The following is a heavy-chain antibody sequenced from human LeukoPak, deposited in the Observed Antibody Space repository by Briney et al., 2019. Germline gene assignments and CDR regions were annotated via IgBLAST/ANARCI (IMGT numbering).Heavy chain of an antibody. J-gene: IGHJ4*02. CDR3: AREYYDSSGYYYFDY. Sequence: PGGSLRLSYAASGFTFSDNYMTWVRQAPGKGLEWVSYISSSGSTIYYADSVKGRFTISRDNAKNSLYLQMNSLRAEDTAVYYCAREYYDSSGYYYFDYWGQGTLVTVSS. CDR1: GFTFSDNY. CDR2: ISSSGSTI. V-gene: IGHV3-11*04. D-gene: IGHD3-22*01.